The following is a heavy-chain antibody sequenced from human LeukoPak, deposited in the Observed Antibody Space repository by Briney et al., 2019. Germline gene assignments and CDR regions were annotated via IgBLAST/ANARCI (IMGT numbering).Heavy chain of an antibody. CDR2: MNPNSGNT. D-gene: IGHD6-13*01. CDR1: GYTFTSYD. J-gene: IGHJ4*02. CDR3: TLLAAAGLRSFDY. Sequence: ASVKVSCKASGYTFTSYDINWVRQATGQGLEWMGWMNPNSGNTGYAQKFQGRVTMTRNTSISTAYMELSSLRSEDTAVYYCTLLAAAGLRSFDYWGQGTLVTVSS. V-gene: IGHV1-8*01.